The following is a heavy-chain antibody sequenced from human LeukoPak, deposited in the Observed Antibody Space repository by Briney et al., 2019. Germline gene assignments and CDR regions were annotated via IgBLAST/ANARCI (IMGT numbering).Heavy chain of an antibody. V-gene: IGHV3-74*01. CDR3: ARGSDSSGYSGGCFDP. CDR2: INSDGSST. J-gene: IGHJ5*02. D-gene: IGHD3-22*01. Sequence: QPGVSLRLSCAASGFNFSSYWMHWVRQAPGKGLVWVSRINSDGSSTSYADSVKGRFTISRDNAKNTLYLQMNSLRAEDTAVYYCARGSDSSGYSGGCFDPWGQGTLVTVSS. CDR1: GFNFSSYW.